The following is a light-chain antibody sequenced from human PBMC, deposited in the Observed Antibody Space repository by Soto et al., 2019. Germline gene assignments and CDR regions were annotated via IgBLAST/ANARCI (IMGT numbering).Light chain of an antibody. CDR3: QQSYATRWT. CDR2: TAS. J-gene: IGKJ1*01. Sequence: DIQMTQSPSSLSASLGDRVTITCRASQSIVTYLNWYLQKPGKAPQLLIYTASSLQSGVPSRFSGSGSGTDFTLTISSLQPEDFATYYCQQSYATRWTFGQGTKVDI. CDR1: QSIVTY. V-gene: IGKV1-39*01.